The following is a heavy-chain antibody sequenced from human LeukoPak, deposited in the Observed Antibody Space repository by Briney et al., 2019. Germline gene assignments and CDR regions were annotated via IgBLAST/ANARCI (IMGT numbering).Heavy chain of an antibody. CDR1: GFSFRNYG. CDR3: AKDPGASVSGFHMDV. CDR2: IWSDGNNR. D-gene: IGHD2-8*02. Sequence: PGGSLRLSCAASGFSFRNYGMHWVRQATGKGLEWVSFIWSDGNNRFYADSVKGRFTISRDNSKNMLFLQVDTLRAEDTALYYCAKDPGASVSGFHMDVWGKGTTVIVSS. J-gene: IGHJ6*03. V-gene: IGHV3-30*02.